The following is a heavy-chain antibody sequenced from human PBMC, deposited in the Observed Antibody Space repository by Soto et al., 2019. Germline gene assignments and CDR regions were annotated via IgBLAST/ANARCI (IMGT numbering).Heavy chain of an antibody. D-gene: IGHD3-3*01. CDR2: IYYSGST. CDR3: ARGGWRQIDY. Sequence: SETLSLTCAVYGGSFSDYYWTWIRQPPGKGLEWIGSIYYSGSTNYNPSLKSRVTISVDTSKNQFSLKLSSVTAADTAVYYCARGGWRQIDYWGQGTLVTVYS. V-gene: IGHV4-34*01. CDR1: GGSFSDYY. J-gene: IGHJ4*02.